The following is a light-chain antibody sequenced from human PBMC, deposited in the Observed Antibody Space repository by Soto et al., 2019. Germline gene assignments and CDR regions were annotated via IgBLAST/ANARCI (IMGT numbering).Light chain of an antibody. Sequence: DIQMTQSPPTLSASVGDRVTITCRASQPISSWLAWYHQKPGKAPKLLIYDASNLESVVPSRFSGSGSGTEFPLTISSLQPEDFGIYYCQQYENYWTFGQGTKVEIK. V-gene: IGKV1-5*01. CDR3: QQYENYWT. J-gene: IGKJ1*01. CDR1: QPISSW. CDR2: DAS.